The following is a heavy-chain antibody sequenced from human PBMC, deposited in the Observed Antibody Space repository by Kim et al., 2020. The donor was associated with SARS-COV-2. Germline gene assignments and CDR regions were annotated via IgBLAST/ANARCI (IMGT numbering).Heavy chain of an antibody. D-gene: IGHD6-19*01. V-gene: IGHV3-30*03. J-gene: IGHJ6*02. CDR2: ISYDGSNK. Sequence: GGSLRLSCAASGFTFSSYGMHWVRQAPGKGLEWVAVISYDGSNKYYADSVKGRFTISRDNSKNTLYLQMNSLRAEDTAVYYCATSAADVWGQGTTVTVSS. CDR1: GFTFSSYG. CDR3: ATSAADV.